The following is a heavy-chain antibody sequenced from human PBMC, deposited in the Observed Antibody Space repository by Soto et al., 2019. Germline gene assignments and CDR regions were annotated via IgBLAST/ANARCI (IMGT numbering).Heavy chain of an antibody. Sequence: EVQLVESGGGLVQPGGSLRLSCAASGFTFNRYWMKWVRQAPGRGLEWMGNINQDGSEKHYVDSVKGRFTISRDNAKDSVYLQVNSLKAEDTAMYYCARGGYDYSTPFDYWGQGTLVSVSS. J-gene: IGHJ4*02. V-gene: IGHV3-7*04. CDR3: ARGGYDYSTPFDY. CDR1: GFTFNRYW. CDR2: INQDGSEK. D-gene: IGHD4-4*01.